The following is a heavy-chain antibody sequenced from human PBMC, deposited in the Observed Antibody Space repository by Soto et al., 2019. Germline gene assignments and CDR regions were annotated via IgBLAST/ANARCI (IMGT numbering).Heavy chain of an antibody. CDR1: GGTFGSYA. J-gene: IGHJ4*02. CDR3: ARRNRRMTTLDY. Sequence: SVKVSCKASGGTFGSYAISWVRQAPGQGLEWMGGIIPIFGTANYAQKFQGRVTITADESTSTAYMELSSLRSEDTAVYYCARRNRRMTTLDYWGQGTLVTVSS. V-gene: IGHV1-69*13. D-gene: IGHD4-17*01. CDR2: IIPIFGTA.